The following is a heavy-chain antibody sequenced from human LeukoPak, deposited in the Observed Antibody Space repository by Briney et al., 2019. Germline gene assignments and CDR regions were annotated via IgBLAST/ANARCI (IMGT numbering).Heavy chain of an antibody. J-gene: IGHJ2*01. V-gene: IGHV3-30*04. CDR3: ARGGRASRWFFDL. Sequence: PGGSLRLSCAASGFSFSDYAMHWGRQAPGKGLECVTFVSSDGSNKCYADSVKGRFTTSRDNSKNTLYLEIDSLRPEDTALFFCARGGRASRWFFDLWGRGTLVTVSS. D-gene: IGHD3-10*01. CDR2: VSSDGSNK. CDR1: GFSFSDYA.